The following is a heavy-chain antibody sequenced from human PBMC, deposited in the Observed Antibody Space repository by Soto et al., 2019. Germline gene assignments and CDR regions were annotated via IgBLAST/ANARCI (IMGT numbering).Heavy chain of an antibody. CDR2: ISSSSSYI. D-gene: IGHD3-9*01. V-gene: IGHV3-21*01. J-gene: IGHJ4*02. CDR3: ARDDSGYDILTGYYTPYYFDY. CDR1: GFTFSSYS. Sequence: GGSLRLSCAASGFTFSSYSMNWVRQAPGKGLEWVSSISSSSSYIYYADSVKGRFTISRDNAKNSLYLQMNSLRAEDTAVYYCARDDSGYDILTGYYTPYYFDYWGQGTLVTVSS.